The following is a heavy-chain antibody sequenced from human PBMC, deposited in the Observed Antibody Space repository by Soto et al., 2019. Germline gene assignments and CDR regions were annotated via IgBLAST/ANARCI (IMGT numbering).Heavy chain of an antibody. V-gene: IGHV1-69*02. CDR3: ASAHTLKCELLHVYAFDI. Sequence: QVQLVQSGAEVKKPGSSVKVSCKASGGTFSSYTISWVRQAPGQGLEWMGRIIPILGIANYAQKFQGRVTITADKSTSTAYMELSSLRSEDTAVYYCASAHTLKCELLHVYAFDIWGQGTMVTVSS. D-gene: IGHD1-26*01. J-gene: IGHJ3*02. CDR1: GGTFSSYT. CDR2: IIPILGIA.